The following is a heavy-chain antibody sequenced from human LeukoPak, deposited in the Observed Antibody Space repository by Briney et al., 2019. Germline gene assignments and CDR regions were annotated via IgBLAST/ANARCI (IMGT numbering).Heavy chain of an antibody. Sequence: GESLKISCKGSGYSFTSYWIGWVRHVPGKGLEYMGIIYPGDSDTRYSLSFQGQVTTSADKSISTAYLQWSSLKASDTAMYYCATLVGYGSFFDYWGQGTLVTVSS. D-gene: IGHD3-10*01. V-gene: IGHV5-51*01. CDR3: ATLVGYGSFFDY. J-gene: IGHJ4*02. CDR1: GYSFTSYW. CDR2: IYPGDSDT.